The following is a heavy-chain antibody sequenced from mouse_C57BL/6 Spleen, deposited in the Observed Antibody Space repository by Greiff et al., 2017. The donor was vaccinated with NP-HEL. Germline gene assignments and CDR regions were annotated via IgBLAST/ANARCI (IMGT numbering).Heavy chain of an antibody. CDR3: AREDPLDY. Sequence: EVKVVESGGGLVKPGGSLKLSCAASGFTFSSYAMSWVRQTPEKRLEWVATISDGGSYTYYPDNVKGRFTISRDNAKNNLYLQMSHLKSEDTAMYYCAREDPLDYWGQGTTLTVSS. V-gene: IGHV5-4*01. J-gene: IGHJ2*01. CDR1: GFTFSSYA. CDR2: ISDGGSYT.